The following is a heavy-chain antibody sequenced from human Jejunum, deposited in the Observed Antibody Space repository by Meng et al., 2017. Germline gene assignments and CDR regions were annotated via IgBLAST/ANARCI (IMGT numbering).Heavy chain of an antibody. J-gene: IGHJ4*02. CDR2: IYYSGTT. CDR1: GGSISSGDYY. Sequence: QVQLQEAGPGLVKPSQTLSLTCTVSGGSISSGDYYWTWIRQHPGKGLEWIGYIYYSGTTYYNPSLKSLLIISLDKSKNQFSLKLTSATAADTAVYYCARGVGDIRFGFDYWGQGILVTVFS. D-gene: IGHD3-16*01. CDR3: ARGVGDIRFGFDY. V-gene: IGHV4-31*01.